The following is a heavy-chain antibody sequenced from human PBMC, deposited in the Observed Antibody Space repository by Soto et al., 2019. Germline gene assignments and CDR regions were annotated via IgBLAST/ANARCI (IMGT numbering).Heavy chain of an antibody. CDR1: GFSISDYA. CDR3: AKDGIRKDDY. CDR2: ISDSGIRT. V-gene: IGHV3-23*01. Sequence: DVQLLESGGGFIQPGGYLRISCSASGFSISDYAMSWVRQAPGKGLEWVSSISDSGIRTFYRDSVKGRFAISRDTSKNTVYLQMNNLRVGDTDLYYCAKDGIRKDDYCGPGTMVTVSS. J-gene: IGHJ4*02.